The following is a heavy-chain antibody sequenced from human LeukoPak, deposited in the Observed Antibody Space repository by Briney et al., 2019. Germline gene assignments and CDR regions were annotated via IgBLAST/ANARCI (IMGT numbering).Heavy chain of an antibody. CDR2: IYYSGST. Sequence: SETLSLTCTVSGGSISSYYWSWIRQPPGKGLEWIGYIYYSGSTNYNPSLKSRVTISVDTSKNQFSLKLSSVTAADTAVYYCARSMYSSSLVRFDYWGQGTLVTVSS. CDR1: GGSISSYY. D-gene: IGHD6-13*01. J-gene: IGHJ4*02. CDR3: ARSMYSSSLVRFDY. V-gene: IGHV4-59*12.